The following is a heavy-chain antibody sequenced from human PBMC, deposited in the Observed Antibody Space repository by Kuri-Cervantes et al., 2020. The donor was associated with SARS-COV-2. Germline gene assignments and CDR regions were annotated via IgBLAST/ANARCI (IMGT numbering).Heavy chain of an antibody. CDR3: ARAVVVTAMPFGY. CDR1: GFTFSSYS. Sequence: GESLKISCAASGFTFSSYSMNWVRQTPGKGLEWVSSISSSSYIYYADSVKGRFTISRDNAKNSLYLQMNSLRAEDTAVYHCARAVVVTAMPFGYWGQGTLVTVSS. V-gene: IGHV3-21*01. D-gene: IGHD2-21*02. J-gene: IGHJ4*02. CDR2: ISSSSYI.